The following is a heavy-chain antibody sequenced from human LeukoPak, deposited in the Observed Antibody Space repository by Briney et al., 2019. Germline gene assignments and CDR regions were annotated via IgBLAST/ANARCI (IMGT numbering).Heavy chain of an antibody. V-gene: IGHV1-18*01. J-gene: IGHJ5*02. CDR1: GYTFTSDG. Sequence: ASVKVSCKASGYTFTSDGISWVRQAPGQGLEWMAWISGYNKNTNYAQKFQGRVTTTTDTPTSTAFMELRGLRSDDTAVYYCARDSGVYNWFDPWGQGTLVIVSS. D-gene: IGHD2-8*01. CDR3: ARDSGVYNWFDP. CDR2: ISGYNKNT.